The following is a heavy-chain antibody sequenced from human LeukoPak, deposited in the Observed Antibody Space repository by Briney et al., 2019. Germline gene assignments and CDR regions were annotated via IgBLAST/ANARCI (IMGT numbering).Heavy chain of an antibody. D-gene: IGHD5-12*01. V-gene: IGHV4-61*02. Sequence: PSQTLSLTCTVSGGSINSGSHYWGWIRQRAGKGLEWIGRIYNSGSANYNPSLKSRLTISVDTSKNQFSLKLNSVTGADTAVYYCARAYSPLDYFDYWGQGTLVTVSS. CDR3: ARAYSPLDYFDY. CDR1: GGSINSGSHY. CDR2: IYNSGSA. J-gene: IGHJ4*02.